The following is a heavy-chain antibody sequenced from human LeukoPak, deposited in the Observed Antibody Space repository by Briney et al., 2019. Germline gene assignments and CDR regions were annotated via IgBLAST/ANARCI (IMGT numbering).Heavy chain of an antibody. Sequence: ASVKVSCKASGYTFTGYYMHWVRQAPGQGLEWMGWINPNSGGTNYAQKLQGRVTMTTDTSTSTVYMELSSLRSEDTAVYYCARSRGTTYADGPWGQGTLVTVSS. CDR3: ARSRGTTYADGP. CDR1: GYTFTGYY. D-gene: IGHD1/OR15-1a*01. J-gene: IGHJ5*02. V-gene: IGHV1-2*02. CDR2: INPNSGGT.